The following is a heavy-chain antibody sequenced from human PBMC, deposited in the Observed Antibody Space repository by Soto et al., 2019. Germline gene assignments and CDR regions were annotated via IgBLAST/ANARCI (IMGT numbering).Heavy chain of an antibody. D-gene: IGHD3-3*01. CDR3: ARARGSFGVVARSTGRYFDY. CDR2: ISSSSSYI. V-gene: IGHV3-21*01. J-gene: IGHJ4*02. Sequence: GWSLRLSCAASGFTFSSYSMNWVRQAPGKGLEWVSSISSSSSYIYYADSVKGRFTISRDNAKNSLYLQMNSLRAEDTAVYYCARARGSFGVVARSTGRYFDYWGQGTLVTVSS. CDR1: GFTFSSYS.